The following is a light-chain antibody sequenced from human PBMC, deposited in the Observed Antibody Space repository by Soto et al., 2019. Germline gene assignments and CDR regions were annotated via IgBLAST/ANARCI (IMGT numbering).Light chain of an antibody. Sequence: EIVLTQSPGTLSLSPVEISTRSCRTIQSVSNNYLAWYQQKPGQAPRLLIYGASNRATGIPDRFSGSGSGTDFTLTISRLEPEDFAVYYCQQYGSSGTFGQGTKVDIK. CDR3: QQYGSSGT. CDR1: QSVSNNY. CDR2: GAS. V-gene: IGKV3-20*01. J-gene: IGKJ1*01.